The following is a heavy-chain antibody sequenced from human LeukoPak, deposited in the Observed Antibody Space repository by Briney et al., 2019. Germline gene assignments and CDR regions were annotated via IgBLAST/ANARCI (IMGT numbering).Heavy chain of an antibody. J-gene: IGHJ4*02. V-gene: IGHV1-2*02. D-gene: IGHD3-10*01. CDR2: INPNSGGT. CDR1: GYTFTGYY. Sequence: ASVKVSCKASGYTFTGYYMHWVRQAPGQGLEWMGWINPNSGGTNYAQKFQGRVTMTRDTSISTAYMELSRLRSDDTAVYYCARIASTYYYGSGSYYDLRYWGQGTLVTVSS. CDR3: ARIASTYYYGSGSYYDLRY.